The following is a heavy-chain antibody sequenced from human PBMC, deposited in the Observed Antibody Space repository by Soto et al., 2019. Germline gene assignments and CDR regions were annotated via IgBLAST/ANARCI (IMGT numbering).Heavy chain of an antibody. J-gene: IGHJ4*02. CDR2: IYYSGST. V-gene: IGHV4-39*01. CDR1: GGSISSSSYY. Sequence: TCTVSGGSISSSSYYWGWIRQPPGKGLEWIGSIYYSGSTYYNPSLKSRVTISVDTSKNQFSLKLSSVTAADTAVYYCARQDKVGFYWGQGPLVAVSS. CDR3: ARQDKVGFY.